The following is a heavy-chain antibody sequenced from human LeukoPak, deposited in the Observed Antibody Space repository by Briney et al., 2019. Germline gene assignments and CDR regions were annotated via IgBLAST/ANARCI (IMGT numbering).Heavy chain of an antibody. CDR2: ISGSGGST. J-gene: IGHJ4*02. V-gene: IGHV3-23*01. CDR3: ARATMVRGVMVSNFDY. CDR1: GFTFSSYA. D-gene: IGHD3-10*01. Sequence: GGSLRLSCAASGFTFSSYAMSWVRQAPGKGLEWVSAISGSGGSTYYADSVKGRFTISRDNSKNTLYLQMNSLRAEDTAVYYCARATMVRGVMVSNFDYWGQGTLVTVSS.